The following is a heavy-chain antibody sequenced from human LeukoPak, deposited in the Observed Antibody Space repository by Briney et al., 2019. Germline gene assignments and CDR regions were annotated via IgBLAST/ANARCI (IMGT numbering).Heavy chain of an antibody. Sequence: GGSLRLSCAASGFTFSTYAMSWLRQAPGKGLEDVSAISRNGGNTYYANSVMGRFTVSRDNSKNTMYLQMGSLRAEDMAVYYCARRCSSIFCQEHFGFGTFDYWGQGILVTVSS. CDR2: ISRNGGNT. D-gene: IGHD2-2*01. J-gene: IGHJ4*02. V-gene: IGHV3-64*01. CDR3: ARRCSSIFCQEHFGFGTFDY. CDR1: GFTFSTYA.